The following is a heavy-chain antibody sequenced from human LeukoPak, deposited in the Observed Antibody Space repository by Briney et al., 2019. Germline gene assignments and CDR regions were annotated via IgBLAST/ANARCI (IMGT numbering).Heavy chain of an antibody. CDR1: GFTFDDYA. CDR3: AKDWGYCSSTSCHGGYFDY. V-gene: IGHV3-9*01. D-gene: IGHD2-2*01. J-gene: IGHJ4*02. CDR2: ISWNSGII. Sequence: GGSLRLSCAASGFTFDDYAMHWVRQAPGKGLEWVSGISWNSGIIGYADSVKGRFTISRDNAKNSLYLQMNSLRAEDTALYYCAKDWGYCSSTSCHGGYFDYWGQGTLVTVSS.